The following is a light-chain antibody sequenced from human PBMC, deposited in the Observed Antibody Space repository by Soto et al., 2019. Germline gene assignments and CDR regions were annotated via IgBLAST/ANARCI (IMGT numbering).Light chain of an antibody. Sequence: TQSPSTLSLSPGERATLSCGASQSVSSYLAWYQQEPGQAPRLLIYDASNRATGIPARFSGSGSGTDFTLTISSLEPEDFAVYYCQQRSNWPLFGQGTRLEIK. J-gene: IGKJ5*01. V-gene: IGKV3-11*01. CDR3: QQRSNWPL. CDR2: DAS. CDR1: QSVSSY.